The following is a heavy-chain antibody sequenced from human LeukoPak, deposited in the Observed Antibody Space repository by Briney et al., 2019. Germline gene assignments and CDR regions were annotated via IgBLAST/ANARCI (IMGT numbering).Heavy chain of an antibody. CDR3: ARDRPRRITMIGEVDY. D-gene: IGHD3-22*01. CDR1: GGSISSSSYY. V-gene: IGHV4-39*07. CDR2: IYYSGST. Sequence: SETLSLTCTVSGGSISSSSYYWGWIRQPPGKGLEWIGSIYYSGSTYYNPSLKSRVTISVDTSKNQFSLKLSSVTAADTAVYYCARDRPRRITMIGEVDYWGQGTLVTVSS. J-gene: IGHJ4*02.